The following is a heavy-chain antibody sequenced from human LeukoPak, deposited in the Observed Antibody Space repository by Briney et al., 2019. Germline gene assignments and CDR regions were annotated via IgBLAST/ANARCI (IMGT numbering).Heavy chain of an antibody. J-gene: IGHJ6*04. V-gene: IGHV3-30*04. D-gene: IGHD5-12*01. CDR2: ISYDGSNK. CDR3: ARDVYSGYEKDYYYYYGMDA. CDR1: GFTFSSYA. Sequence: PGRSLRLSCAASGFTFSSYAMHWVRQAPGKGLEWVAVISYDGSNKYYADSVKGRFTISRDNSKNTLYLQMNSLRAEDTAVYYCARDVYSGYEKDYYYYYGMDAWGKGTTVTVSS.